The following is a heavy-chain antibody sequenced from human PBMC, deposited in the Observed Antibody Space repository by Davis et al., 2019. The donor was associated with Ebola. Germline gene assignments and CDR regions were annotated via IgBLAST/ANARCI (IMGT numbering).Heavy chain of an antibody. CDR2: ISAYNGNT. V-gene: IGHV1-18*01. Sequence: ASVKVSCKASGYTFTSYGISWVRQAPGQGLEWMGWISAYNGNTNYAQKLQGRVTMTKDTSTSTAYMELRSLRSDDTAVYYCARGPGYYYDSPFDYWGQGTLVTVSS. CDR3: ARGPGYYYDSPFDY. D-gene: IGHD3-22*01. J-gene: IGHJ4*02. CDR1: GYTFTSYG.